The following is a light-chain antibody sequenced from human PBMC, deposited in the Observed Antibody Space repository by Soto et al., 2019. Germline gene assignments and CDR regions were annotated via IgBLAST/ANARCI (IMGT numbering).Light chain of an antibody. J-gene: IGLJ1*01. Sequence: SVLTQPASVSGSPGQSIAIACTGTSSDVGAYDYVSWYQQHPGKAPKLMIYDVSNRPSGVSNRFSGSKSGNTASLTISGLQAEDEADFYCRSYTISSTPLYVFGTGTKVTVL. CDR3: RSYTISSTPLYV. CDR1: SSDVGAYDY. V-gene: IGLV2-14*01. CDR2: DVS.